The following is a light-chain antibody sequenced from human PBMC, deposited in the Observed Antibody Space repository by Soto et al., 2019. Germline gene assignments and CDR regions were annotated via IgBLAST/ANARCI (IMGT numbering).Light chain of an antibody. CDR1: QSISKSN. CDR2: DAS. J-gene: IGKJ1*01. V-gene: IGKV3-15*01. CDR3: QQYNNWRT. Sequence: EIVLTQSPGTLSLSPGEGAALSCRASQSISKSNLAWYQQKPGQAPRLLIYDASTRATGIPARISGSGSGTEFTLTISSLQSEDFAVYYCQQYNNWRTFGQGTKVDI.